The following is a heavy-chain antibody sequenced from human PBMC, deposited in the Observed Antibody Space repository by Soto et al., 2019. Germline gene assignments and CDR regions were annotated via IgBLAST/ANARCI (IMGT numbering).Heavy chain of an antibody. V-gene: IGHV5-51*01. J-gene: IGHJ3*02. D-gene: IGHD5-12*01. CDR3: ASTDMVSTIDDGRDAFDI. CDR1: GYRSTNYW. CDR2: IYPGDSDT. Sequence: PGESLKISCRGSGYRSTNYWSGWVRQMPGKGLEWMAVIYPGDSDTSYSPSFHVQVTLSADKSISTAYLQWSSLNASDTAIYYCASTDMVSTIDDGRDAFDIWGQGTMVTVSS.